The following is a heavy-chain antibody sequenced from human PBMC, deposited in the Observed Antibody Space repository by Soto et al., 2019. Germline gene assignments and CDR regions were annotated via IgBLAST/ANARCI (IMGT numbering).Heavy chain of an antibody. V-gene: IGHV4-39*01. CDR1: GGSISSYF. Sequence: PSETLSLTCTVSGGSISSYFWAWIRQPPGKGLEWIGSIYYSGTTYYNPSLKSRVTISVDRSKNQFSLKLSSVTAADTAVYYCARQSYDSSDYFDYWGQGTLVTVSS. D-gene: IGHD3-22*01. CDR2: IYYSGTT. CDR3: ARQSYDSSDYFDY. J-gene: IGHJ4*02.